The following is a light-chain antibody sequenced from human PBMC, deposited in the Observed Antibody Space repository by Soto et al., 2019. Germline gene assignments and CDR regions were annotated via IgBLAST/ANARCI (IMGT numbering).Light chain of an antibody. CDR1: RSVSSSY. CDR2: GAS. CDR3: QQYGSSPFT. V-gene: IGKV3-20*01. J-gene: IGKJ3*01. Sequence: EIVLTQSPGTLSLSPGERATLSCRASRSVSSSYLAWYQQNPGQAPRLLIYGASSRATGIPDRFSGSGSGTDFTLSISRLEPEDFAVYYCQQYGSSPFTFGPGTKVDIK.